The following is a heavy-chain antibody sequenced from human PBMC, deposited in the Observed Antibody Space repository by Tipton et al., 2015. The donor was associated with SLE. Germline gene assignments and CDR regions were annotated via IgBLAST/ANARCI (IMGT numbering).Heavy chain of an antibody. J-gene: IGHJ5*02. D-gene: IGHD6-13*01. CDR2: INHSGST. V-gene: IGHV4-34*01. CDR1: GGSFSDYY. CDR3: ARLVTKRAWFDP. Sequence: GLVKPSETLSLTCAVYGGSFSDYYWSWIRQPPGKGLEWIGEINHSGSTNYNPSLKSRVTISVDTSKNQFSLNLSSVTAADTAVYYCARLVTKRAWFDPWGQGIQVTVS.